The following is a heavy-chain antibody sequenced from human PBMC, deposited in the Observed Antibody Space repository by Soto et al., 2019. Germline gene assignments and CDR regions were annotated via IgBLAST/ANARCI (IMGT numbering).Heavy chain of an antibody. J-gene: IGHJ5*02. Sequence: PSETLSLTCTVSGGSISSYYWSWIRQPPGKGLEWIGYIYYSGSTNYNPSLKSRVTISVDTSKNQFSLKLSSVTAADTAVYYCARSVVDTAMVIWFDPWGQGTLVTVSS. CDR1: GGSISSYY. V-gene: IGHV4-59*01. D-gene: IGHD5-18*01. CDR2: IYYSGST. CDR3: ARSVVDTAMVIWFDP.